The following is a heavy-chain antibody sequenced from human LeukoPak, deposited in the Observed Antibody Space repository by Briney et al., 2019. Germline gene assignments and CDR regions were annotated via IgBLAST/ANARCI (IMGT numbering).Heavy chain of an antibody. Sequence: SESLSLTCTVSGGSISSGNYFWSWIRQPAGKGLEWIGRIYTSGSTNYNPSLKSRVTISVDTSKNQFSLKLSSVTAADTAVYYCARSPLEYDIWSGRYYYFDYRGQGTLVTVSS. D-gene: IGHD3-3*01. CDR3: ARSPLEYDIWSGRYYYFDY. CDR2: IYTSGST. CDR1: GGSISSGNYF. J-gene: IGHJ4*02. V-gene: IGHV4-61*02.